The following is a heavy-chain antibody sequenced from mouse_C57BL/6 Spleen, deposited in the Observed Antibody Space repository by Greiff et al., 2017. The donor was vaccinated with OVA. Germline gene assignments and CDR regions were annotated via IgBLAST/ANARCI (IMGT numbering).Heavy chain of an antibody. CDR3: TRDGYYGNAMDY. CDR1: GYTFTDYE. Sequence: VQVVESGAELVRPGASVTLSCKASGYTFTDYEMHWVKQTPVHGLEWIGAIDPETGGTAYNQKFKGKAILTADKSSSTAYMELRSLTSEDSAVYYCTRDGYYGNAMDYWGQGTSVTVSS. V-gene: IGHV1-15*01. D-gene: IGHD2-3*01. J-gene: IGHJ4*01. CDR2: IDPETGGT.